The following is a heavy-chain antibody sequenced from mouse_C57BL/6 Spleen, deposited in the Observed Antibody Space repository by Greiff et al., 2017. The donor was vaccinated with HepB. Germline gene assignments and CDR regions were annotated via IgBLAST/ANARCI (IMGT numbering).Heavy chain of an antibody. CDR2: ISYDGSN. CDR1: GYSITSGYY. Sequence: EVKVEESGPGLVKPSQSLSLTCSVTGYSITSGYYWNWIRQFPGNKLEWMGYISYDGSNNYNPSLKNRISITRDTSKNQFFLKLNSVTTEDTATYYCARDHSNDYCLDYWGQGTTLTVSS. V-gene: IGHV3-6*01. CDR3: ARDHSNDYCLDY. J-gene: IGHJ2*01. D-gene: IGHD2-4*01.